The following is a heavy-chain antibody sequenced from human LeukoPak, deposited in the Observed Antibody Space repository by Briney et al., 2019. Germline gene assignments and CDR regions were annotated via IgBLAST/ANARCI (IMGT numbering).Heavy chain of an antibody. V-gene: IGHV4-34*01. CDR3: ARARGVRAARPPYYFDY. J-gene: IGHJ4*02. CDR1: GGSFSGYY. CDR2: INHSGST. Sequence: SETLSLTCAVYGGSFSGYYWSWIRQPPGKGLEWIGEINHSGSTNYNPSLKSRVTISVDTSKNQLSLKLSSVTAADTAVYYCARARGVRAARPPYYFDYWGQGTLVTVSS. D-gene: IGHD6-6*01.